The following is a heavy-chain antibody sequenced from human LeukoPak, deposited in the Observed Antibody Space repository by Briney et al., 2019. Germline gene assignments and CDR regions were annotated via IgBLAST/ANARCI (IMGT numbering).Heavy chain of an antibody. D-gene: IGHD5-12*01. Sequence: SETLSLTCAVYGGSFSGYYWSWIRQPPGKGLEWIGEINHSGSTNYNPSLKSRVTISVDTSKNQFSLKLSSVTAADTAVYYCARWTSGYDSLYYYYYYMDVWGKGTTFTVSS. CDR2: INHSGST. V-gene: IGHV4-34*01. CDR3: ARWTSGYDSLYYYYYYMDV. J-gene: IGHJ6*03. CDR1: GGSFSGYY.